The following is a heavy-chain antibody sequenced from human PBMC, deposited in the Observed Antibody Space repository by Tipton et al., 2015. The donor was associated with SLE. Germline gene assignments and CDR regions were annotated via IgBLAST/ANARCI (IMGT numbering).Heavy chain of an antibody. D-gene: IGHD2-2*01. V-gene: IGHV3-33*01. CDR3: AGRRWYCSSTSCLMDV. CDR1: GFTFSSYG. Sequence: SLRLSCATSGFTFSSYGMHWVRQAPGKGLEWVAVIWYDGSNKYYADSVKGRFTTSRDNSKNTLYLQMNSLRAEDTAVYYCAGRRWYCSSTSCLMDVWGKGTTVTVSS. CDR2: IWYDGSNK. J-gene: IGHJ6*04.